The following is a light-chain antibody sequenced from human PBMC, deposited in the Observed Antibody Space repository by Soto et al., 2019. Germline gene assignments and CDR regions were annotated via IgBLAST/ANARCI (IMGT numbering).Light chain of an antibody. V-gene: IGKV3-15*01. J-gene: IGKJ2*01. Sequence: EIVMTQSPATLSVSPGERATLSCRASQSVSSNLAWYQQKPGQGPRLLIYAASTRATRIPARFSGSGSGTEFTLTISSLQSEDFAVYHCQQYNNWPYTFGQGTKLEMK. CDR3: QQYNNWPYT. CDR1: QSVSSN. CDR2: AAS.